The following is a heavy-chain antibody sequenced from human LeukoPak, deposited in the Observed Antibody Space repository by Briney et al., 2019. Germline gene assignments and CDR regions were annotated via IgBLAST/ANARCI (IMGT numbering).Heavy chain of an antibody. CDR3: AGCSGGSCYLPDY. CDR1: GGSFSGYY. D-gene: IGHD2-15*01. Sequence: TSETLSLTCAVYGGSFSGYYWSWIRQPPGKGLEWIGEINHSGSTNYNPSLKSRVTISVDTSKNQFSLKLSSVTAADTAVYYCAGCSGGSCYLPDYRGQGTLVTVSS. V-gene: IGHV4-34*01. CDR2: INHSGST. J-gene: IGHJ4*02.